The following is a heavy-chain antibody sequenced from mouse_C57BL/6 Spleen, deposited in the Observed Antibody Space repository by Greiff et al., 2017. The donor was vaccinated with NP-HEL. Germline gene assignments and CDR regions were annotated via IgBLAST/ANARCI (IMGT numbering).Heavy chain of an antibody. CDR1: GYTFTSYW. CDR3: AREGTGTDY. D-gene: IGHD4-1*01. J-gene: IGHJ2*01. CDR2: IHPNSGST. V-gene: IGHV1-64*01. Sequence: QVQLQQSGAELVKPGASVKLSCKASGYTFTSYWMHWVKQRPGQGLEWIGMIHPNSGSTNYNEKFKGKATLTVDKSSSTAYMQLSSLTSEDSAVYYCAREGTGTDYWGKGTTHTVSS.